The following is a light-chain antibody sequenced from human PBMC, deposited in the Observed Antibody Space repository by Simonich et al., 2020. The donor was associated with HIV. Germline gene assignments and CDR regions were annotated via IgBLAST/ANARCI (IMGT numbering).Light chain of an antibody. CDR2: DAS. V-gene: IGKV3-11*01. CDR1: QSVSSY. CDR3: QHRSNWPPT. J-gene: IGKJ1*01. Sequence: EIVLIQSPATLSLSPGERGTLSCRASQSVSSYLAWYQQKPGQAPRLLIYDASNRATGIPARFSGSGSGTDFTLTISSLEAEDFAVYYCQHRSNWPPTFGQGTKVDIK.